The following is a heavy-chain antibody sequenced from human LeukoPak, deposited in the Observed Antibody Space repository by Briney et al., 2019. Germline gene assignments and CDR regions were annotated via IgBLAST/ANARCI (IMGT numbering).Heavy chain of an antibody. V-gene: IGHV4-59*01. Sequence: SETLSLTCTVSGGSISSYYWSWIRQPPGKGLDWIGYIYYSGSTNYNPSLKSRVTISVDTSKNQFSLKLSSVTAADTAVYYCARFRRAVEPRGRYAFDVGGQETMVTVSS. CDR3: ARFRRAVEPRGRYAFDV. CDR1: GGSISSYY. D-gene: IGHD3-10*01. CDR2: IYYSGST. J-gene: IGHJ3*01.